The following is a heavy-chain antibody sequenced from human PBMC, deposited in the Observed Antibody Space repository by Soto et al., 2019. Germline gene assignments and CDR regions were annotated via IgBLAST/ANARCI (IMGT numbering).Heavy chain of an antibody. D-gene: IGHD3-10*01. V-gene: IGHV4-30-2*01. CDR3: ARAVSPYFGTWFDP. CDR1: GGSITSGNSYS. J-gene: IGHJ5*02. CDR2: ISQTGAT. Sequence: PSETLSLTGSVSGGSITSGNSYSWAWIRQPPGRGLEWIGSISQTGATSYNPSLKSRVSVSLDKSKNQFSLRLSSVTAADMAVYYCARAVSPYFGTWFDPWGQGTLVTVSS.